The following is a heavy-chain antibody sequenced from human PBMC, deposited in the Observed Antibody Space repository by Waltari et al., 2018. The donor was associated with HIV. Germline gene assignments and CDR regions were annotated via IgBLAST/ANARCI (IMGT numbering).Heavy chain of an antibody. J-gene: IGHJ4*02. Sequence: QVQLVQSGAEVKTPGASMKVTCKASGYNFTSYDINWVRQATGQGLEWMGWKNPNSVNTGNAKKFKGRVTMTRNAPITTAYMELSSLRSEDTAVYFCARGIPAGRYETLTGQDYWGQGTLVTVSS. D-gene: IGHD3-9*01. CDR2: KNPNSVNT. CDR1: GYNFTSYD. CDR3: ARGIPAGRYETLTGQDY. V-gene: IGHV1-8*01.